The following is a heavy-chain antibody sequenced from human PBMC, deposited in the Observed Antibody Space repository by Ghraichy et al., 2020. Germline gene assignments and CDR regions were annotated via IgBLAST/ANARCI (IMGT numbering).Heavy chain of an antibody. CDR3: ARGPQRDTTMVSWLDY. CDR2: IIYSGGT. Sequence: SETLSLTCAVYGGSFSGFYWSWIRQPPGKGLEWIGEIIYSGGTNYNPSLKSRVTVSIDTSRNHFSLRLGSVTAADTAVYYCARGPQRDTTMVSWLDYWGQGTLVTVSS. CDR1: GGSFSGFY. J-gene: IGHJ4*02. V-gene: IGHV4-34*01. D-gene: IGHD5-18*01.